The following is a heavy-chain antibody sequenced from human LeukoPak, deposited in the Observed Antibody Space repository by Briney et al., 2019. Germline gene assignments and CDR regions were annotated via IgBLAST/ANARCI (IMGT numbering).Heavy chain of an antibody. Sequence: SVKVSSKTSGGTFSSSAITWVRQAPGQGLEWMGRIIPVLNITTYAQKFQGSVTITADTSTSTVYMELSSLRSEETAVYYCARDQGLTAPPPYGLDVWGQGTTVIVSS. CDR1: GGTFSSSA. CDR3: ARDQGLTAPPPYGLDV. D-gene: IGHD5-18*01. CDR2: IIPVLNIT. J-gene: IGHJ6*02. V-gene: IGHV1-69*04.